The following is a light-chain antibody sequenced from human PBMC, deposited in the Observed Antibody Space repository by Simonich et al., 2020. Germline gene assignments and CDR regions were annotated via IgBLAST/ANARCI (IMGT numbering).Light chain of an antibody. Sequence: AIWMTQSPSLLSASTGDRGTISCRISQGISSYLAWYQQKPGKAPELLIFAASTLKSGVPSRFSGSGSGTDFTLTISCLQSEDFAVYYCQQYNNWPRRTFGQGTKVEIK. CDR3: QQYNNWPRRT. V-gene: IGKV1D-8*02. CDR1: QGISSY. CDR2: AAS. J-gene: IGKJ1*01.